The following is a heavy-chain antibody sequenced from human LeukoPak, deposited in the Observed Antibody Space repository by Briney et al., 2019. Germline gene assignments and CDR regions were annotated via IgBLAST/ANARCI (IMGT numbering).Heavy chain of an antibody. V-gene: IGHV3-30*18. J-gene: IGHJ4*02. CDR3: AKDHGDIVVVPAAIDY. D-gene: IGHD2-2*01. Sequence: TGGSLRLSCATSGFTFSSYGMPWVRQAPGKGLEWVAVISYDGSNKYYADSVKGRFTSSRDNSKNTLYLQMNRLRAEDTAVYYCAKDHGDIVVVPAAIDYWGQGTLVTVSS. CDR1: GFTFSSYG. CDR2: ISYDGSNK.